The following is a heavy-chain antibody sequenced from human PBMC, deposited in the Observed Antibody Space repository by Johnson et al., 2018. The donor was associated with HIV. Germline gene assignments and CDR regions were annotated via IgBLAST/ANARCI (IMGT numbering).Heavy chain of an antibody. CDR1: GFTVSSNY. J-gene: IGHJ3*02. V-gene: IGHV3-66*01. D-gene: IGHD3-16*01. CDR2: IYSGGST. Sequence: VQVVESGGGLVQPGGSLRLSCAASGFTVSSNYMSWVRQAPGKGLEWVSVIYSGGSTYYADSVKGRFTISRDNAKNSLSLQMNSLRAEDTAVYYCVRDAFDFRDATGRFGGAGFDIWGQGTVVTVSS. CDR3: VRDAFDFRDATGRFGGAGFDI.